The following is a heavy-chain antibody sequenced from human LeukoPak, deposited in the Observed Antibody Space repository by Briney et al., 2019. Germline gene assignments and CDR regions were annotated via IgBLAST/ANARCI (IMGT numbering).Heavy chain of an antibody. D-gene: IGHD3-3*01. CDR3: AKGGQDYDFWRFDL. CDR2: ISDTGGRT. J-gene: IGHJ5*02. V-gene: IGHV3-23*01. CDR1: GFTFSDSA. Sequence: PGGSLRLSCAASGFTFSDSAVSWVRQAPGEGLEWVSSISDTGGRTYYADSVKGRFAISRDNSRNTVFLQMNSLRAGDTAIYYCAKGGQDYDFWRFDLWGHGILVAVSS.